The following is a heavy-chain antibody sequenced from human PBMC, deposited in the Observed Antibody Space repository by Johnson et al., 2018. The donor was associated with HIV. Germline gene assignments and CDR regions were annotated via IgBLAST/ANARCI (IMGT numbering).Heavy chain of an antibody. CDR2: IRYDGNNR. CDR1: GFTFSSYA. V-gene: IGHV3-30*02. D-gene: IGHD5-18*01. J-gene: IGHJ3*02. CDR3: AGGVRNSYGYLLGTFDI. Sequence: QMLLVESGGGLVQPGGSLRLSCAASGFTFSSYAMHWVRQAPGRGLEWVACIRYDGNNRNYADSVKGRFSISSDKSKNTLYLQMNRLRTEDTALYYCAGGVRNSYGYLLGTFDIWGQGTMVTVSS.